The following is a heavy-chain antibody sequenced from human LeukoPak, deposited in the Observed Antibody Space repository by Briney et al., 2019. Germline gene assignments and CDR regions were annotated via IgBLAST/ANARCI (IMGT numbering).Heavy chain of an antibody. J-gene: IGHJ6*03. D-gene: IGHD6-19*01. Sequence: PSETLSLTCAVYGGSFSGYYWSWLRQPPGKGLEWIGEINHSGSTNYNPSLKSRVTISVDTSKNQFSLKLSSVTAADTAVYYCASDLIAVARNYYYYMDVWGKGTTVTVSS. CDR1: GGSFSGYY. V-gene: IGHV4-34*01. CDR2: INHSGST. CDR3: ASDLIAVARNYYYYMDV.